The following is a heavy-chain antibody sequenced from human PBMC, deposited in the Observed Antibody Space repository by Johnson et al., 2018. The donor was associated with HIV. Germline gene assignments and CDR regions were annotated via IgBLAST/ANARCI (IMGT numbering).Heavy chain of an antibody. CDR1: GFTFSSYG. V-gene: IGHV3-30*02. D-gene: IGHD3-10*01. J-gene: IGHJ3*02. CDR3: ARLSPDRGAFDI. CDR2: IRYDGSNK. Sequence: QMLLVESGGGVVQPGGSLRLSCAASGFTFSSYGMHWVRQAPGKGLEWVAFIRYDGSNKYYADSVKGRFTISRDNSKNTLYLQMNSLRAEDTAVYYCARLSPDRGAFDIWGQGTTVTVSP.